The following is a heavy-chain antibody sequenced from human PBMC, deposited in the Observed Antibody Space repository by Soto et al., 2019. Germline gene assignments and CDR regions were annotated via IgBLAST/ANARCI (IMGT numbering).Heavy chain of an antibody. D-gene: IGHD2-15*01. Sequence: GASVKVSCKASGYTFTSCDINWVRQAAGQGLEWLGWMNPNSDNTGYAQKFQGRLTMTRNTSISTAYMELSSLRSEDTAVYYCARLPRGSWLGADVWGQGTTVTVSS. V-gene: IGHV1-8*01. CDR2: MNPNSDNT. J-gene: IGHJ6*02. CDR3: ARLPRGSWLGADV. CDR1: GYTFTSCD.